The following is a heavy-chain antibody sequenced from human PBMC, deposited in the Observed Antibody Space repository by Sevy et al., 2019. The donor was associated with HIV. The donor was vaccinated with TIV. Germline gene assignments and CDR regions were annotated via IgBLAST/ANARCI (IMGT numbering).Heavy chain of an antibody. CDR2: ISDDGNNK. D-gene: IGHD3-22*01. V-gene: IGHV3-30*04. J-gene: IGHJ4*02. CDR3: ASHYYDTTGYYYPLDY. Sequence: GGSLRLSCIASGFTFSTYAMYWVRQAPGKGLEWVAVISDDGNNKDYADSVKGRFTVSRDNSKNTLYLQMYSLRAEDTAVYYCASHYYDTTGYYYPLDYWGQGTLVTVSS. CDR1: GFTFSTYA.